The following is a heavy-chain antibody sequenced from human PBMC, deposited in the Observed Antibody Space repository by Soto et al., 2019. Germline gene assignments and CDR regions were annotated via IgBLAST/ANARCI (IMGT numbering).Heavy chain of an antibody. D-gene: IGHD2-2*01. J-gene: IGHJ4*02. V-gene: IGHV4-59*11. CDR1: GGSISSHY. CDR3: ARYYCNSDTCYFFGY. CDR2: IYDTGST. Sequence: SETLSLTCTVSGGSISSHYWSWIRQTPGKGLEWIGYIYDTGSTNYNPSLKSRVSFSVDTSKNQFSLKLSSVTAADTAVYYCARYYCNSDTCYFFGYWGQVTMATVSS.